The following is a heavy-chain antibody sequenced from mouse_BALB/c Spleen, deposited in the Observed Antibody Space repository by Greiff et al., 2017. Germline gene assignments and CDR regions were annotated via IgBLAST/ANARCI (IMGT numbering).Heavy chain of an antibody. Sequence: EVKLVESGAELVKPGASVKLSCTASGFNIKDTYMHWVKQRPEQGLEWIGRIDPANGNTKYDPKFQGKATITADTSSNTAYLQLSSLTSEDTAVYYCAREANWGFAYWGQGTLVTVSA. CDR1: GFNIKDTY. V-gene: IGHV14-3*02. D-gene: IGHD4-1*01. J-gene: IGHJ3*01. CDR3: AREANWGFAY. CDR2: IDPANGNT.